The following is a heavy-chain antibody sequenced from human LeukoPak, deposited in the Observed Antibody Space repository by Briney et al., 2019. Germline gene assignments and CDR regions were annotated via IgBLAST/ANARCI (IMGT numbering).Heavy chain of an antibody. CDR1: GGSISTYY. CDR3: AREKGGIKDAFDI. J-gene: IGHJ3*02. D-gene: IGHD3-10*01. V-gene: IGHV4-59*12. CDR2: IYYSGST. Sequence: SETLSLTCTVSGGSISTYYWSWIRQPPGKGLEWIAYIYYSGSTSYNPSLKTRVTISVDMSKNQFSLKLSSVTAADTAVYYCAREKGGIKDAFDIWGQGTMVTVSS.